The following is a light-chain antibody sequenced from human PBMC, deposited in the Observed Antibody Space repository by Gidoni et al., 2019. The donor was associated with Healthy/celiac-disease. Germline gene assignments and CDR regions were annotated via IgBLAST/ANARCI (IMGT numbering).Light chain of an antibody. CDR2: LGS. V-gene: IGKV2-28*01. CDR3: MQALQTPGWT. CDR1: QSLLHSNGYNY. Sequence: DMVMTQSPLSLPVTPGEPASISCRSSQSLLHSNGYNYLDWYLQKPGQSPQLLIYLGSNRASGVPDRFSGSGSGTDFTLKISRVEAEDVGVYYCMQALQTPGWTFGQXTKVEIK. J-gene: IGKJ1*01.